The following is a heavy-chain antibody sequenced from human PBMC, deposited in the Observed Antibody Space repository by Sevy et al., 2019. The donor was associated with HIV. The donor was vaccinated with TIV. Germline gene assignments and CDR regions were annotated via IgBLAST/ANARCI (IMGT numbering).Heavy chain of an antibody. V-gene: IGHV3-48*03. CDR2: ISSSGSTI. J-gene: IGHJ6*03. CDR3: ARNNKHNSSGWYNYYYYYYMDV. CDR1: GFTFSSYE. D-gene: IGHD6-19*01. Sequence: GGSLRLSCAASGFTFSSYEMNWVRQAPGKGLEWVSYISSSGSTIYYADSVKGRFTISRDNAKNSLYLQMNSLRAEDTAVYYCARNNKHNSSGWYNYYYYYYMDVWGKGTTVTVSS.